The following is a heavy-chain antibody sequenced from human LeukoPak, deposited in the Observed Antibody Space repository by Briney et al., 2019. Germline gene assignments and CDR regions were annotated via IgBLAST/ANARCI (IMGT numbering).Heavy chain of an antibody. J-gene: IGHJ3*02. V-gene: IGHV4-4*07. CDR1: GGSISSYY. Sequence: NPSETLSLTCTVSGGSISSYYWSWIRQHAGKGLEWIGRIYTSGSTNYNPSLKSRVTISVDKSKNQFSLKLSSVTAADTAVYYCARDRMDYKNAFGIWGQGTMVTVSS. D-gene: IGHD4-11*01. CDR2: IYTSGST. CDR3: ARDRMDYKNAFGI.